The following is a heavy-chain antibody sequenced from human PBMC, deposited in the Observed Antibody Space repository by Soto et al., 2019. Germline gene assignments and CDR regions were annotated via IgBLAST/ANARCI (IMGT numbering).Heavy chain of an antibody. CDR2: IDPSDSYT. J-gene: IGHJ4*02. CDR1: GYSFTSYW. D-gene: IGHD6-13*01. V-gene: IGHV5-10-1*01. CDR3: ARFQPAAGDNDPTFDY. Sequence: EVQLVQSGAEVKKPGESLRISCKGSGYSFTSYWISWVRQMPGKGLEWMGRIDPSDSYTNYSPSFQGHVTISADKSISTASLQWSSLKASHTAMYYCARFQPAAGDNDPTFDYWGQETLVTVSS.